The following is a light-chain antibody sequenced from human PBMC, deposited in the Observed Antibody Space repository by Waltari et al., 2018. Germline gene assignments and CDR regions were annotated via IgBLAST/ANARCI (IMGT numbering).Light chain of an antibody. Sequence: DIGMTKSPHSLAVSWAARATINCKSSQRVLYSSNNKNYLAWYQQKPGQPPQLLIYWASTRESGVPDRFSGSGSGTDFTLTISSLQAEDVAVYYCQQYYSTPLTFGGGTKVEIK. V-gene: IGKV4-1*01. J-gene: IGKJ4*01. CDR1: QRVLYSSNNKNY. CDR2: WAS. CDR3: QQYYSTPLT.